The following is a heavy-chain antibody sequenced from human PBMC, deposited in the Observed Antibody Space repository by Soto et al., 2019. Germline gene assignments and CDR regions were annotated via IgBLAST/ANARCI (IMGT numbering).Heavy chain of an antibody. CDR1: GYSFTSYW. Sequence: ESLKISCKGSGYSFTSYWIGWVRQMPGKGLEWMGIIYPGDSDTRYSPSFQGQVTISADKSISTAYLQWSSLKASDTAMYYCARQSLVVVVTATRYDAFDIWGQGTMVTVSS. V-gene: IGHV5-51*01. CDR3: ARQSLVVVVTATRYDAFDI. D-gene: IGHD2-21*02. CDR2: IYPGDSDT. J-gene: IGHJ3*02.